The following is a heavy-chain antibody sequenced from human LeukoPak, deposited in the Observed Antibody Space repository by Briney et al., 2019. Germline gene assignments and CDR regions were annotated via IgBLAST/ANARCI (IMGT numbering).Heavy chain of an antibody. J-gene: IGHJ5*02. CDR3: ARAGEYSSSLSWFDP. CDR2: ISSSGSVK. CDR1: GFIFIDYY. D-gene: IGHD6-6*01. V-gene: IGHV3-11*01. Sequence: PGGSLRLSCSASGFIFIDYYMSWIRQAPGKGLEWVSDISSSGSVKYYADSVKGRFTISRDNAKRTLYLQMNSLRAEDTAVYYCARAGEYSSSLSWFDPWGQGTPVTVPS.